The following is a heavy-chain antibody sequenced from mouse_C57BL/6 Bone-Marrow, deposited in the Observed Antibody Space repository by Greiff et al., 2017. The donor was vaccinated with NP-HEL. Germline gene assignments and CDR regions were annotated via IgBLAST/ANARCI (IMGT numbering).Heavy chain of an antibody. J-gene: IGHJ2*01. D-gene: IGHD1-1*01. CDR2: ISDGGSYT. V-gene: IGHV5-4*01. CDR1: GFTFSSYA. Sequence: EVKLMESGGGLVKPGGSLKLSCAASGFTFSSYAMSWVRQTPEKRLEWVATISDGGSYTYYPDNVKGRFTISRDNAKNNLYLQMSHLKSEDTAMYYCAREITTVQSWVVFDYWGQGTTLTVSS. CDR3: AREITTVQSWVVFDY.